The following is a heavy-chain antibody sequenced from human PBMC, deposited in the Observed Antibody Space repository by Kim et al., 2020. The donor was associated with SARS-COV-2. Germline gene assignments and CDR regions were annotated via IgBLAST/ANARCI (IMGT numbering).Heavy chain of an antibody. D-gene: IGHD3-22*01. CDR2: ISAYNGNT. CDR3: ARGFGYYYDSSGYPFLYYFDY. CDR1: GYTFTSYG. J-gene: IGHJ4*02. V-gene: IGHV1-18*04. Sequence: ASVKVSCKASGYTFTSYGISWVRQAPGQGLEWMGWISAYNGNTNYAQKLQGRVTMTTDTSTSTAYMELRSLRSDDTAVYYCARGFGYYYDSSGYPFLYYFDYWGQGTLVTVSS.